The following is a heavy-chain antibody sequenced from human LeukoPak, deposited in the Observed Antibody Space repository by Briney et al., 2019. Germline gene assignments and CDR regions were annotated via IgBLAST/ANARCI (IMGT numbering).Heavy chain of an antibody. CDR2: ISSSSSTI. CDR1: GFTFSSYT. Sequence: GGSLRLSCAASGFTFSSYTMSWVRQAPGKGLEWVSYISSSSSTIYYAGSVKGRFTISRDNAKNSLYLQMNSLRAEDTAVYYCASGYGMDVWGQGTTVTVSS. J-gene: IGHJ6*02. CDR3: ASGYGMDV. V-gene: IGHV3-48*01.